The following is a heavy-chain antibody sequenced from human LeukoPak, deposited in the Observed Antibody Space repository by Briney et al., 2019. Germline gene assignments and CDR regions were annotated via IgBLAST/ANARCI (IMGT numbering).Heavy chain of an antibody. CDR2: IYTSGST. CDR1: RGSISGGSYY. J-gene: IGHJ4*02. D-gene: IGHD3-3*01. Sequence: SQTLSLTCTVSRGSISGGSYYWSWIRQPAGKGLEWIGRIYTSGSTNYNPSLKSRVTISVDTSKNQFSLKLSSVTAADTAVYYCARFYDFWRVFDYWGQGTLVTVSS. CDR3: ARFYDFWRVFDY. V-gene: IGHV4-61*02.